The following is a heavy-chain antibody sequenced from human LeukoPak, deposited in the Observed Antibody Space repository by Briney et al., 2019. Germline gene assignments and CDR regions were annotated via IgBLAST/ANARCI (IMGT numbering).Heavy chain of an antibody. J-gene: IGHJ4*02. CDR2: INHSGST. V-gene: IGHV4-34*01. D-gene: IGHD3-22*01. CDR3: ARGIIHRPYDSSGYYEYYFDY. Sequence: SETLSLTCAVYGGSFSGYYWSWIRQPPGKGLEWIGEINHSGSTNYNPSLKSRVTISVDTSKNQFSLKLSSVTAADTAVYYCARGIIHRPYDSSGYYEYYFDYWGQGTLVTVSS. CDR1: GGSFSGYY.